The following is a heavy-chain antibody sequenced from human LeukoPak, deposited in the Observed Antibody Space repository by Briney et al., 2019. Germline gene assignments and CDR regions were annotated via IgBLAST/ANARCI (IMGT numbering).Heavy chain of an antibody. D-gene: IGHD5-18*01. CDR1: GGSISSGGYY. CDR2: ISYSGST. Sequence: SETLSLTCTVSGGSISSGGYYWSWIRQHPGKGLEWIGYISYSGSTYYNPSLNSRVTISVGTSKSQFSLKLSSVTAADTAVYYCARVRGYSYGELDYWGQGTLVTVSS. J-gene: IGHJ4*02. V-gene: IGHV4-31*03. CDR3: ARVRGYSYGELDY.